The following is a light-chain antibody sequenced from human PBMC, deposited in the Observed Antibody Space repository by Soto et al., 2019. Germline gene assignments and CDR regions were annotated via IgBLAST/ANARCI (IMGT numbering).Light chain of an antibody. Sequence: DIQMTQSPSSLSASVGDRVTITCQASQDISNSLSWYQQKPGKAPKLLITDAATLEAGVPSRFSGSGSGTDFTFTISSLPPEDIATYFCLQHDNVPTFGLGTKLEVK. CDR1: QDISNS. CDR3: LQHDNVPT. CDR2: DAA. J-gene: IGKJ2*01. V-gene: IGKV1-33*01.